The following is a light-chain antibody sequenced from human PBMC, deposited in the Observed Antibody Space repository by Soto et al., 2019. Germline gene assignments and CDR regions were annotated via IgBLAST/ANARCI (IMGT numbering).Light chain of an antibody. J-gene: IGKJ4*01. CDR2: AAS. CDR1: QALSNY. Sequence: DIQLTQSPSFLSASVGDTVAIAFRASQALSNYLAWYQQKPGKVPKLLIYAASTLQSGVPSRFSGSGSGTDFTLTISSLQPEDVATYYCQKYNSAPLTFGGGTKVDIK. CDR3: QKYNSAPLT. V-gene: IGKV1-27*01.